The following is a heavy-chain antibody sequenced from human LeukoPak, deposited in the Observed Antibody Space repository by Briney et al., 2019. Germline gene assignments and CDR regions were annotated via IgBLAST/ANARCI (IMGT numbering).Heavy chain of an antibody. CDR1: GGSFSGYY. CDR2: INHSGST. Sequence: SETLSLTCAVYGGSFSGYYWSWIRQPPGKGLEWIGEINHSGSTNYNPSLRSRVTISVDTPKNQFSLKLSSVTAADTAVYYCARAPSGYCSSTSCLSTAFFPRPYYFDYWGQGTLVTVSS. CDR3: ARAPSGYCSSTSCLSTAFFPRPYYFDY. J-gene: IGHJ4*02. D-gene: IGHD2-2*01. V-gene: IGHV4-34*01.